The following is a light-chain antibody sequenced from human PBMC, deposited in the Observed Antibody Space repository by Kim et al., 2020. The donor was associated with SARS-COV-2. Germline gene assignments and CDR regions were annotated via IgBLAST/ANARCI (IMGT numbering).Light chain of an antibody. V-gene: IGKV3-20*01. CDR3: QQYGSSPVT. CDR2: GAS. CDR1: QSVSSSY. Sequence: EIVLTQSPGTLSLSPGERATLSCRASQSVSSSYLAGYQQKPGQAPRLLIYGASSRATGIPDRFSGSVSGTDFTLTISRLEPEDFAVYYCQQYGSSPVTFGQGTKVDIK. J-gene: IGKJ1*01.